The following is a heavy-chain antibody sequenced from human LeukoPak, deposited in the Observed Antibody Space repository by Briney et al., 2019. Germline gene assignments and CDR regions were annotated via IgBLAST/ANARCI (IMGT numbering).Heavy chain of an antibody. Sequence: GESLKISCKGSGYSFASYWIAWVRQMPGKGLEWMGIIYPGDSDTRYSPSFQGQVTISADKSISTAYLQWSSLKASDTAMYYCARHLGYCSSTSCYAGDYYYYGMDVWGQGTTVTVSS. V-gene: IGHV5-51*01. CDR2: IYPGDSDT. J-gene: IGHJ6*02. D-gene: IGHD2-2*01. CDR1: GYSFASYW. CDR3: ARHLGYCSSTSCYAGDYYYYGMDV.